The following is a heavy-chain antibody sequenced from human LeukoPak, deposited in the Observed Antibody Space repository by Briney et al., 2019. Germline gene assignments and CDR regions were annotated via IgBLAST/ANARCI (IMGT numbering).Heavy chain of an antibody. CDR2: ISYDGSNK. Sequence: GGSLRLSCAASGFTFSSYAMHWVRQAPGKGLEWVAVISYDGSNKYYADSVKGRFTISRDNSKNTLYLQMNSLRSEDTAVYYCARDPLLGYCSGGKSKGTCKPLDYWGQGTLVTVSS. V-gene: IGHV3-30-3*01. D-gene: IGHD2-15*01. J-gene: IGHJ4*02. CDR1: GFTFSSYA. CDR3: ARDPLLGYCSGGKSKGTCKPLDY.